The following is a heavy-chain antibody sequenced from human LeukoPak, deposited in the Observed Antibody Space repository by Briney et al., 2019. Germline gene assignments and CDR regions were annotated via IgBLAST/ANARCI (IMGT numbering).Heavy chain of an antibody. Sequence: PSETLSLTCTVSGGSISSYYWSWIRQPAGKGLEWIGRIYTSGSTNYNPSLKSRVTISVDTSKNQFSLKLSSVTAADTAVYYCARDLDYYDSSGYAADAFDIWGQGTMVTVS. CDR2: IYTSGST. CDR1: GGSISSYY. V-gene: IGHV4-4*07. CDR3: ARDLDYYDSSGYAADAFDI. J-gene: IGHJ3*02. D-gene: IGHD3-22*01.